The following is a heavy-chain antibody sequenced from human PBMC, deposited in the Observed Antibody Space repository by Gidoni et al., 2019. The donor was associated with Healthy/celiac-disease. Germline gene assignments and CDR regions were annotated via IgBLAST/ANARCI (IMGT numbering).Heavy chain of an antibody. CDR3: ARGELVRDFWSGSYYYYYGMDV. Sequence: QVQLVESGGGVVQPGRSLRLSCAASGFTFSSYAMHGVRQAPGKGLEWVAVISYDGSNKYYADSVKGRFTISRDNSKNTLYLQMNSLRAEDTAVYYCARGELVRDFWSGSYYYYYGMDVWGQGTTVTVSS. CDR2: ISYDGSNK. J-gene: IGHJ6*02. D-gene: IGHD3-3*01. CDR1: GFTFSSYA. V-gene: IGHV3-30*04.